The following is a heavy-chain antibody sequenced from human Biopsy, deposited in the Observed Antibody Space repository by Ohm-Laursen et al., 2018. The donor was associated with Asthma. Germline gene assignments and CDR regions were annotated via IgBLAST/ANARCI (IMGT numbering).Heavy chain of an antibody. CDR3: ARAVDFSHYYGIDV. J-gene: IGHJ6*02. Sequence: ATVKISCKTSGYTFNSAGITWVRQAPGQGLEWMGWISVYNGNTKVAQKLQDRVTMITDTSTSTAYMELRSLRSDDTAVYFCARAVDFSHYYGIDVWGQGTTVTVS. CDR1: GYTFNSAG. CDR2: ISVYNGNT. D-gene: IGHD4-23*01. V-gene: IGHV1-18*01.